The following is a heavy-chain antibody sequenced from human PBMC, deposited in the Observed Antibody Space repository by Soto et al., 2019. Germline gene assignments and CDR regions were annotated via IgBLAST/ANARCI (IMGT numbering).Heavy chain of an antibody. Sequence: QVQLVESGGDLVKPGGSLRLSCAASGYTFSDYYMSWIRQAPGKGLEWISYIDTSGTKISYADSVKGRFTITRDNAKNTLYLEMNSLRDEDTAVYYCASHYEMWSGYLSPVDYWGQGTLVTVSS. CDR2: IDTSGTKI. J-gene: IGHJ4*02. D-gene: IGHD3-3*01. CDR1: GYTFSDYY. V-gene: IGHV3-11*01. CDR3: ASHYEMWSGYLSPVDY.